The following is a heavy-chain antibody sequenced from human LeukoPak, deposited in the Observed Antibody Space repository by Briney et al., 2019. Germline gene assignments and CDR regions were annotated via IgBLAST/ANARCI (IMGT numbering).Heavy chain of an antibody. J-gene: IGHJ4*02. CDR2: IKQDGSEK. Sequence: GGSLRLSCAASGFTFSNYWMSWVRQAPGKGLEWVANIKQDGSEKYYVDSVKGRFTISRDNAKNSLYLQMNSLRAEDTAVYYCVKDLGIAAADYWGQGTLVTVSS. D-gene: IGHD6-13*01. CDR1: GFTFSNYW. V-gene: IGHV3-7*01. CDR3: VKDLGIAAADY.